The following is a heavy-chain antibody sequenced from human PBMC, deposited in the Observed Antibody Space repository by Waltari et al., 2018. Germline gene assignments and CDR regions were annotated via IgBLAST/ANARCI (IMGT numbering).Heavy chain of an antibody. J-gene: IGHJ4*02. V-gene: IGHV3-74*03. Sequence: QLVESGGGLVQPGGSLRLSCAASGFTFSFHWMHWVHQAPGKGLVWVSRINSDGSIRQYADSVRGRFTISRDNTKNTLYLQMNSLRTEDTAFYYCTRDFDAPGGYWGQGTLVTVSS. D-gene: IGHD3-9*01. CDR3: TRDFDAPGGY. CDR1: GFTFSFHW. CDR2: INSDGSIR.